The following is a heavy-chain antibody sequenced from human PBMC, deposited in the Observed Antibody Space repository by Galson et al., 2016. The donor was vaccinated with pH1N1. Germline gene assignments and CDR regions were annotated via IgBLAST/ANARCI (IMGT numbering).Heavy chain of an antibody. Sequence: SLRLSCAASGFNFDTFAMHWVRRTPGKGLEWVAFISYNGHDESYADSLKGRFTVSRDNSKNRLYLHMNSLRTEDTGLYYCAREDWSYCDTYYNGMDVWGQGTTVTVSS. CDR3: AREDWSYCDTYYNGMDV. D-gene: IGHD1-26*01. V-gene: IGHV3-30-3*01. J-gene: IGHJ6*02. CDR2: ISYNGHDE. CDR1: GFNFDTFA.